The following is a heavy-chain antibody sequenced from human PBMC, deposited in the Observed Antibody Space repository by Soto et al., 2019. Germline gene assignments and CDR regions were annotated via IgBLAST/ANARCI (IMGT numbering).Heavy chain of an antibody. CDR3: ARVAAHDFWSGYYTDYGMDV. CDR2: IYYSGST. Sequence: SETLSLTCTVSGGSVSSGSYYWSWIRQPPGKGLEWIGYIYYSGSTNYNPSLKSRVTISVDTSKNQFSLKLSSVTAADTAVYYCARVAAHDFWSGYYTDYGMDVWGQGTTVTVSS. CDR1: GGSVSSGSYY. V-gene: IGHV4-61*01. J-gene: IGHJ6*02. D-gene: IGHD3-3*01.